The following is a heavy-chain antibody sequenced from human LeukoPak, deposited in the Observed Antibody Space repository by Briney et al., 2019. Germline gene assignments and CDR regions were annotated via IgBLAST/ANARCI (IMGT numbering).Heavy chain of an antibody. J-gene: IGHJ4*02. V-gene: IGHV3-74*03. CDR1: GFTFSKDW. CDR2: INTDGAVT. D-gene: IGHD6-19*01. CDR3: ATKQWLAPPPDS. Sequence: GGSLRLSCAASGFTFSKDWMLWVCQAPGKGLESGSRINTDGAVTTYADSVKGRFTVSRDNADNTMFLQMNSVRDEDTAVYYCATKQWLAPPPDSWGQGTPVTISS.